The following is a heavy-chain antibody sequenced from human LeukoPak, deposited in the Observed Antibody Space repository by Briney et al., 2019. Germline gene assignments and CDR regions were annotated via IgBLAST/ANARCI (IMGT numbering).Heavy chain of an antibody. Sequence: ASVKVSCKASGYTFTSYGISWVRQAPGQGLEWMGWISAYNGNTNYAQKLQGRVTMTTDTSTSTAYMELSSLRSEDTAVYYCARGRYYDFWSGYPFDYWGQGTLVTVSS. CDR3: ARGRYYDFWSGYPFDY. V-gene: IGHV1-18*01. J-gene: IGHJ4*02. CDR2: ISAYNGNT. D-gene: IGHD3-3*01. CDR1: GYTFTSYG.